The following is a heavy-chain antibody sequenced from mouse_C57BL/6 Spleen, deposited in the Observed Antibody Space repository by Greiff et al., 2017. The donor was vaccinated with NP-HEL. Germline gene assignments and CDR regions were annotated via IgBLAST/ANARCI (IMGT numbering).Heavy chain of an antibody. CDR1: GYTFTSYW. CDR3: ARALTTVVVPYAMDY. D-gene: IGHD1-1*01. CDR2: IYPSDSET. V-gene: IGHV1-61*01. J-gene: IGHJ4*01. Sequence: QVQLQQPGAELVRPGSSVKLSCKASGYTFTSYWMDWVKQRPGQGLEWIGNIYPSDSETHYNQKFKDKATLTVDKSSSTAYIQLSSLTSEDSAVYYCARALTTVVVPYAMDYWGQGTSVTVSS.